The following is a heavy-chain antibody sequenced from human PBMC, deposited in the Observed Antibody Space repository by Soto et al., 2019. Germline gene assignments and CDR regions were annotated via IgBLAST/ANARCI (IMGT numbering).Heavy chain of an antibody. D-gene: IGHD3-22*01. J-gene: IGHJ3*02. V-gene: IGHV1-18*01. CDR2: ISAYNGNT. CDR3: ARETTMGYYDSSGYVGGAFDI. CDR1: GYTFTSYG. Sequence: ASVKVSCKASGYTFTSYGISWVRQAPGQGLEWMGWISAYNGNTNYAQKLQGRVTMTTDTSTSTAYMELGSLRSDDTAVCYCARETTMGYYDSSGYVGGAFDIWGQGTMVT.